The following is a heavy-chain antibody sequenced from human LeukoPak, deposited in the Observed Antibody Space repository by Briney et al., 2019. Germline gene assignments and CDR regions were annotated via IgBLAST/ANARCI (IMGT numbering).Heavy chain of an antibody. CDR1: GFTFSSHS. V-gene: IGHV3-21*01. CDR3: ARIEYSSSSNYYYYYMDV. CDR2: ISSSSSYI. Sequence: GGSLRLSCAASGFTFSSHSMNWVRQAPGKGLEWVSSISSSSSYIYYADSVKGRFTISRDNAKNSLYLQMNSLRAEDTAVYYCARIEYSSSSNYYYYYMDVWGKGTTVTVSS. J-gene: IGHJ6*03. D-gene: IGHD6-6*01.